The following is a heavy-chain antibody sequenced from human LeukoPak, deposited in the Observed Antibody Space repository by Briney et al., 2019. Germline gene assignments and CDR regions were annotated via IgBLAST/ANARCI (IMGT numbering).Heavy chain of an antibody. CDR3: ARVEMATIFIDY. V-gene: IGHV1-2*02. Sequence: ASVKVSCKASGYTFTGYYMHWVRQAPGQGLEWMGWINPNSGGTNYAQKLQGRVTMTTDTSTSTAYMELRSLRSDDTAVYYCARVEMATIFIDYWGQGTLVTVSS. CDR2: INPNSGGT. CDR1: GYTFTGYY. J-gene: IGHJ4*02. D-gene: IGHD5-24*01.